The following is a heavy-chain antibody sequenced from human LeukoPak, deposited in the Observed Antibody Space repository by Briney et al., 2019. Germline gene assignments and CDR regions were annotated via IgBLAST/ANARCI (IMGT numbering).Heavy chain of an antibody. J-gene: IGHJ4*02. CDR3: ARDRRPARTYSGLFDY. V-gene: IGHV3-23*01. Sequence: GGSLRLSCAASGFSCSTRGMRWVRQAPGKGLEWVSAISGNDESTFYADSVKGRFTISRDNSRNTLYLQLSSLSAEDSAIYYCARDRRPARTYSGLFDYWGQGTLVTVSS. CDR2: ISGNDEST. CDR1: GFSCSTRG. D-gene: IGHD5-12*01.